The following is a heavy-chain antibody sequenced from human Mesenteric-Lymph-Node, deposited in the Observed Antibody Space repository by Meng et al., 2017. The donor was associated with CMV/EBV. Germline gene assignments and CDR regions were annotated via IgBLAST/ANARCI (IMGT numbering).Heavy chain of an antibody. CDR2: IKQDGSEK. Sequence: GESLKISCAASGFTVSSYWMSWVRQAPGKGLEWVANIKQDGSEKYYVDSVKGRFTISRNNAKNSLYLQMSSLRVEDTAVYYCAGEISMVRGGAEWGHGTLVTVSS. CDR1: GFTVSSYW. CDR3: AGEISMVRGGAE. J-gene: IGHJ4*01. D-gene: IGHD3-10*01. V-gene: IGHV3-7*01.